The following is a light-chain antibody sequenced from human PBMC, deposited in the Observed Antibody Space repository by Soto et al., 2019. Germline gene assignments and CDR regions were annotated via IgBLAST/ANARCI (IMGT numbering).Light chain of an antibody. J-gene: IGLJ2*01. CDR1: SSNIGAGCD. CDR3: QSYDSSLSGHVV. V-gene: IGLV1-40*01. CDR2: GDT. Sequence: QSVLTQPPSVSGAPGQRVTISCTGSSSNIGAGCDVHWYQHLPGTGPKLLIYGDTNRPSGVPDRFSGSKSGTSASLAITGLQSEDEADYYCQSYDSSLSGHVVFGGGTKVTVL.